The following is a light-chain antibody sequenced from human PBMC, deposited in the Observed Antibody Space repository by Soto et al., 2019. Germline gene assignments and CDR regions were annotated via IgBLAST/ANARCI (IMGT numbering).Light chain of an antibody. CDR3: QQRNNWPS. CDR2: DAS. J-gene: IGKJ5*01. Sequence: IVMTQSPATLSVSPVEIATLSCRASQSVASYLAWYQQKPGQAPRLLIYDASNRATGIPARFSGSGSGTDFTLTISSLEPEDFAVYYCQQRNNWPSFGQGTRLEI. V-gene: IGKV3-11*01. CDR1: QSVASY.